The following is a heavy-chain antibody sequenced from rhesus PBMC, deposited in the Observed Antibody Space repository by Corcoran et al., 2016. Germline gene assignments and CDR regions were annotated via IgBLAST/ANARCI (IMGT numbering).Heavy chain of an antibody. CDR3: ARGGPYEGDY. CDR2: ISGSGGST. Sequence: QVQLQESGPELVKPSETLSLTCAVSGGSISSSHWWSWIRQLPGKGLEWSGRISGSGGSTSYNPSLKSRVTISTDTSKNQFSLKLSSVTAADTAVYYCARGGPYEGDYWGQGVLVTVSS. J-gene: IGHJ4*01. V-gene: IGHV4-92*01. D-gene: IGHD3-9*01. CDR1: GGSISSSHW.